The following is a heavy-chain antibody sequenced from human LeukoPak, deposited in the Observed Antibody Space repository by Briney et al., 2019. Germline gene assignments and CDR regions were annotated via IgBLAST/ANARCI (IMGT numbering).Heavy chain of an antibody. CDR1: GYTFTSYG. V-gene: IGHV1-18*01. J-gene: IGHJ6*02. D-gene: IGHD2-15*01. CDR3: ARSDLAASDYYYYYGMDV. Sequence: GASVTVSCTASGYTFTSYGISWVRPAPGQGLEWMGWISAYNGNTNYAQKLQGRVTMTTDTSTSTAYMELRSLRSDDTAVYYCARSDLAASDYYYYYGMDVWGQGTTVTVSS. CDR2: ISAYNGNT.